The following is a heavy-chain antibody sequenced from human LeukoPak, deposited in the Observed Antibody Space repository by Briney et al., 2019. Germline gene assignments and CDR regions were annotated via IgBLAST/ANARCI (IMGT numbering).Heavy chain of an antibody. CDR3: ARDRYYGMDV. CDR2: IKSDGTST. CDR1: GFTFSSYW. J-gene: IGHJ6*02. V-gene: IGHV3-74*01. Sequence: PGGSLRLSCAASGFTFSSYWMHWVRQDPGKGLVWVSHIKSDGTSTSYADSVRGRFTISRDNAKNTLYLQMNSLRAEDTAVYFCARDRYYGMDVWGQGTTVTVSS.